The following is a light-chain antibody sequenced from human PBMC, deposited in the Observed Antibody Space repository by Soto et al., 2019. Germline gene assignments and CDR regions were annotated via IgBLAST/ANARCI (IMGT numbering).Light chain of an antibody. CDR3: QNYNSAPQLT. V-gene: IGKV1-27*01. J-gene: IGKJ4*01. CDR1: QGISNY. Sequence: DIQMTQSPSSLSASVGDRVTITCRASQGISNYLAWYQQTPGKVPKLLIYTASTLQSGVPSRFSGSGSGTNFTLTISSLQPEDVATYYCQNYNSAPQLTFGGGTKVEIK. CDR2: TAS.